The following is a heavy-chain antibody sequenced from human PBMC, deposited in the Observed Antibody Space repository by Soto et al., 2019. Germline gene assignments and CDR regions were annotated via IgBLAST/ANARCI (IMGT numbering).Heavy chain of an antibody. CDR3: ASLGYCSRGSYSELYYYYAMDV. J-gene: IGHJ6*02. CDR1: GFTFSSYA. CDR2: ISGSGGST. V-gene: IGHV3-23*01. D-gene: IGHD2-15*01. Sequence: GGSLRLSCAASGFTFSSYAMTWVRQAPGKGLEWVSVISGSGGSTYFADSVKGRFTISRDNAKNSLYLQMDSLRAEDTAVYYCASLGYCSRGSYSELYYYYAMDVWGQGTTVTVSS.